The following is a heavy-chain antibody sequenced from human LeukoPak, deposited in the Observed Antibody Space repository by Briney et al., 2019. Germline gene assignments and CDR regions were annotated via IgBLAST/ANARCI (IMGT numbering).Heavy chain of an antibody. Sequence: SVKVSCKASGYTFTGYYMHWVRQAPGQGLEWMGWINPNSGGTNYAQKFQGRVTMTRDTSISTAYMELSRLRSDDTAVYYCASYGQQLDPRQYYYMDVWGKGTTVTISS. CDR1: GYTFTGYY. CDR3: ASYGQQLDPRQYYYMDV. V-gene: IGHV1-2*02. CDR2: INPNSGGT. D-gene: IGHD6-13*01. J-gene: IGHJ6*03.